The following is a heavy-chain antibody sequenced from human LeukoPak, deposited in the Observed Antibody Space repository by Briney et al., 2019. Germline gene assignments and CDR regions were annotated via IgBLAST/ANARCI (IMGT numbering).Heavy chain of an antibody. Sequence: GGSLRLSCTTSGFSFGDHAMSWVRQAPGKGLEWVGFIRSQGHGGTTEYAASVKGRFTISRDDSKSIAYLQMNSLTTDDTAVYYCIREFYFDYWGQGTLVTVSS. CDR2: IRSQGHGGTT. CDR3: IREFYFDY. J-gene: IGHJ4*02. CDR1: GFSFGDHA. V-gene: IGHV3-49*04.